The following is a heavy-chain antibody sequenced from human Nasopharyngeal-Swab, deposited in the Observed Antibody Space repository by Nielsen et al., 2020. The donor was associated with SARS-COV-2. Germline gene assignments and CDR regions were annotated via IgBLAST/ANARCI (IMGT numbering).Heavy chain of an antibody. CDR2: IDWDDDK. D-gene: IGHD4-23*01. Sequence: SGPTLVQPTQPLTLTCTFSGFSLSTSGRCVSWIRQPPGKALEWLALIDWDDDKYYSTSLKTRLTISKDTSKNQVVLTMTNLDPVDTATYYCSRMKDYGGNSGLAFDIWGQGTMVTVSS. J-gene: IGHJ3*02. CDR1: GFSLSTSGRC. CDR3: SRMKDYGGNSGLAFDI. V-gene: IGHV2-70*01.